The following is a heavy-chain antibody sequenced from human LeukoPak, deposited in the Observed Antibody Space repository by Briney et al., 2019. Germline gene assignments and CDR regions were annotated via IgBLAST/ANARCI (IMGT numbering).Heavy chain of an antibody. J-gene: IGHJ6*02. CDR3: ARSPLYYVRIYYGMDV. CDR2: ISYDGSNK. D-gene: IGHD3-16*01. CDR1: GFTFSSYA. V-gene: IGHV3-30*04. Sequence: GGSLRLSCAASGFTFSSYAMHWVRQAPGKGLEWVAVISYDGSNKYYADSVKGRFTISRGNSKNTLYLQMNSLRAEDTAVYYCARSPLYYVRIYYGMDVWGQGTTVTVSS.